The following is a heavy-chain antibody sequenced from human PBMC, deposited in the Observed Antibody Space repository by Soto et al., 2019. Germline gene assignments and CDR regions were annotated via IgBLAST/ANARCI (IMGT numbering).Heavy chain of an antibody. J-gene: IGHJ6*04. V-gene: IGHV4-59*01. CDR1: GGSISSYF. D-gene: IGHD4-17*01. CDR2: VYYIGRT. Sequence: QVQLQESGPGLVKSSETLSLTCTVSGGSISSYFWNWIRQPPGKGLEWIGYVYYIGRTNSNPSLKSRVNISVDMSKHQFSLKLSSVTAADTAVYYCARPTYGDYGMDVWGKGTTVTVSS. CDR3: ARPTYGDYGMDV.